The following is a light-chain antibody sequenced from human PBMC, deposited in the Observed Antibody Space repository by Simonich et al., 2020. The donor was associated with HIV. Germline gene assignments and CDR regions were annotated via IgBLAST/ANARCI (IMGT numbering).Light chain of an antibody. J-gene: IGKJ4*01. V-gene: IGKV3-11*01. CDR1: QSVSSY. CDR2: DAS. CDR3: QQYNNWPPLT. Sequence: EIVLTQSPATLSLSPGERATLSYRAGQSVSSYLAWSQQKPGQAPRLLIYDASNRAPGIPARCSGSGSGTDFTLTISSLEPEDFAVYYCQQYNNWPPLTFGGGTKVEIK.